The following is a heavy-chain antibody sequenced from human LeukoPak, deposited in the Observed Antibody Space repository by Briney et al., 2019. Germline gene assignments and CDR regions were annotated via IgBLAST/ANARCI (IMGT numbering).Heavy chain of an antibody. CDR2: ISAYNGNT. D-gene: IGHD3-10*01. J-gene: IGHJ4*02. V-gene: IGHV1-18*01. CDR1: GYTFTSYG. CDR3: ARVRGGYYGSGSYFDY. Sequence: ASVKVSCKASGYTFTSYGISWVRQAPGQGLEWMGSISAYNGNTNYAQKLQGRVTMTTDTSTSTAYMELRSLRSEDTAVYYCARVRGGYYGSGSYFDYWGQGTLVTVSS.